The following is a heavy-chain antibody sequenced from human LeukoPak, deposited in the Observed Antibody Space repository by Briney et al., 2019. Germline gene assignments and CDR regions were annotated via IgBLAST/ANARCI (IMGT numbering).Heavy chain of an antibody. J-gene: IGHJ4*02. Sequence: ETLSLTCTVSGGSISSYYWSWIRQPPGKGLEWIGYIYYSGSTNYNPSLRSRVTISVDTSKNQFSLNLSSVTAADTAVYFCAREARALKAYLDYWGQGTLVTVSS. V-gene: IGHV4-59*01. CDR3: AREARALKAYLDY. CDR1: GGSISSYY. D-gene: IGHD1-26*01. CDR2: IYYSGST.